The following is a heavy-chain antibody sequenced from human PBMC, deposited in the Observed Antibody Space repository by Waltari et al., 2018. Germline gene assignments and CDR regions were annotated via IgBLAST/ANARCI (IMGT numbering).Heavy chain of an antibody. CDR2: IYSGGST. D-gene: IGHD3-22*01. V-gene: IGHV3-66*02. CDR1: GFTVSRNY. CDR3: ASHPYYYDSSGLHNPDAFDI. J-gene: IGHJ3*02. Sequence: EVQLVESGGGLVQPGGSLRLSCAASGFTVSRNYMSWVRQTPGKGMEWVSVIYSGGSTYYADSVKGRFTISRDNSKNTRYLQMNSLRAEDTAVYYCASHPYYYDSSGLHNPDAFDIWGQGTMVTVSS.